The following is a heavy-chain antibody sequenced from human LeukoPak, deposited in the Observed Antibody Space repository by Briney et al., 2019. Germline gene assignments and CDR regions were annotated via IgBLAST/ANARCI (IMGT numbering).Heavy chain of an antibody. D-gene: IGHD2-8*02. CDR3: ATDLVGSRGFDY. CDR2: FDPEDTET. Sequence: GASVKVSCKVSGYTLTELPMHWVRQAPGKGLEWMGGFDPEDTETIYAQKFQGRVTMTEDTSTDTAYMELSSLRSEDTALYYCATDLVGSRGFDYWGQGTLVTVSS. V-gene: IGHV1-24*01. J-gene: IGHJ4*02. CDR1: GYTLTELP.